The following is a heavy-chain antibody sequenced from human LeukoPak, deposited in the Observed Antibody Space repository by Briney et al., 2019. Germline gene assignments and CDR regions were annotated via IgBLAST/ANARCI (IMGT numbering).Heavy chain of an antibody. J-gene: IGHJ4*02. Sequence: GGSLRLSCAASRFTFSSYWMSWARQAPGKGLEWVANIKQDGSEENFVDSVKGRFTISRDNAKKSLYLQMNSLRAEDTAVYYCARGSSAGASLRHDYWGQGTLVTVSS. CDR1: RFTFSSYW. CDR2: IKQDGSEE. D-gene: IGHD1-26*01. V-gene: IGHV3-7*01. CDR3: ARGSSAGASLRHDY.